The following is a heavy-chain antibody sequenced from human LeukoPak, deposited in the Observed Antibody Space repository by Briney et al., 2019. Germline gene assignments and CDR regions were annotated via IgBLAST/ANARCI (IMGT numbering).Heavy chain of an antibody. CDR2: TYQRSKWYN. D-gene: IGHD6-13*01. CDR1: GDSVSINSAA. CDR3: AGSPSPYSSSWYFDY. J-gene: IGHJ4*02. Sequence: SQTLSLTCAISGDSVSINSAAWNWIRQSPSRGLEWLGRTYQRSKWYNDYAVSVKSRITINPDISKNQFSLQLNSVTPEDTAVYYCAGSPSPYSSSWYFDYWGQGTLVTVSS. V-gene: IGHV6-1*01.